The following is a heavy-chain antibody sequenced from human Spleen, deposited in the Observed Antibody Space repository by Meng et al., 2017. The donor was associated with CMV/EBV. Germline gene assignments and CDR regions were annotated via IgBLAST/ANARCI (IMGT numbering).Heavy chain of an antibody. Sequence: CETSGYTFINYYLHWVRQAPGQGLEWMGIINPATGTTTYAQNFQGRITMTSDTSTSTIYMDLSSLRSDDSAVYFCARVPDRLGALDFWGRGTMVTVSS. D-gene: IGHD3-9*01. CDR3: ARVPDRLGALDF. J-gene: IGHJ3*01. CDR2: INPATGTT. CDR1: GYTFINYY. V-gene: IGHV1-46*01.